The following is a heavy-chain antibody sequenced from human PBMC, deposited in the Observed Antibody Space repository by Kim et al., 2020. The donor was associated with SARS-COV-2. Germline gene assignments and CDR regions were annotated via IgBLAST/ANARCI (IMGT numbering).Heavy chain of an antibody. V-gene: IGHV1-3*01. CDR1: GYTFTSYA. CDR2: INAGNGNT. J-gene: IGHJ3*02. D-gene: IGHD3-10*01. CDR3: ARGDYYGSGSYWGAFDI. Sequence: ASVKVSCKASGYTFTSYAMHWVRQAPGQRLEWMGWINAGNGNTKYSQKFQGRVTITRDTSASTAYMELSSLRSEDTAVYYCARGDYYGSGSYWGAFDIWGQGTMVTVSS.